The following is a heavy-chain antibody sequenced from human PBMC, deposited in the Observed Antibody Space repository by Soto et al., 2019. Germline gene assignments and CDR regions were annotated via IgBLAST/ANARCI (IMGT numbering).Heavy chain of an antibody. CDR3: VREAVETNAS. V-gene: IGHV3-23*01. J-gene: IGHJ5*01. CDR2: ISGSSSTT. CDR1: GFTLNKYA. D-gene: IGHD1-1*01. Sequence: PGGPLRLSCVASGFTLNKYAMTWVRQAPGKGLEWVSSISGSSSTTYYADSVKGRFTISRDNGKNTLYRQMNSLRAEDTAMYYCVREAVETNASWG.